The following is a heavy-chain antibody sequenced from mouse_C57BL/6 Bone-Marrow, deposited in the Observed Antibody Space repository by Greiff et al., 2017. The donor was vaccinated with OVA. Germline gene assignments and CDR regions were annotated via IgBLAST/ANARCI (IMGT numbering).Heavy chain of an antibody. CDR3: ARSKTLCGSSLDD. Sequence: LKESGASVKISCKASGYAFSSYWMTWVKQRPGKGLEWIGQIYPGDGDTNYNGKFKGKATLTADKSSSTAYMQLSSLTSEDSAVYFCARSKTLCGSSLDDWGQGTTLTVSS. V-gene: IGHV1-80*01. CDR2: IYPGDGDT. D-gene: IGHD1-1*01. J-gene: IGHJ2*01. CDR1: GYAFSSYW.